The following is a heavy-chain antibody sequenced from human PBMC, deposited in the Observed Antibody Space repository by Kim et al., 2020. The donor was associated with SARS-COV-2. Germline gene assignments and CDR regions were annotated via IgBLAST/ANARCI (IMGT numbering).Heavy chain of an antibody. Sequence: SVKVSCKASGGTFSSYAISWVRQAPGQGLEWMGGIIPIFGTANYAQKFQGRVTITADESTSTAYMELSSLRSEDTAVYYCARDPQPSSKSIAVAGREGECWGQGTLVTVSS. CDR3: ARDPQPSSKSIAVAGREGEC. CDR2: IIPIFGTA. CDR1: GGTFSSYA. V-gene: IGHV1-69*13. J-gene: IGHJ4*02. D-gene: IGHD6-19*01.